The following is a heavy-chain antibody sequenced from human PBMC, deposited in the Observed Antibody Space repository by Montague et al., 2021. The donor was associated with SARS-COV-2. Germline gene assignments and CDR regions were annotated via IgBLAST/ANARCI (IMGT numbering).Heavy chain of an antibody. J-gene: IGHJ3*02. CDR1: GGSITVSRYD. CDR2: VHYTGTT. Sequence: SETLSLTCTVSGGSITVSRYDWGWIRQPPGKGLEWIGSVHYTGTTSYNASLKSRLTISADTSENQFSLKMTSVTASDTAVYYCARHRANAGSFDIWGQGTMVTVSS. CDR3: ARHRANAGSFDI. D-gene: IGHD1-1*01. V-gene: IGHV4-39*01.